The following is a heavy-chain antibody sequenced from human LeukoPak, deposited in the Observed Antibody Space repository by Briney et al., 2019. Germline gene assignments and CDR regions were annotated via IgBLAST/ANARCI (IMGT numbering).Heavy chain of an antibody. J-gene: IGHJ4*02. CDR3: TIMITFGGVIVSDY. D-gene: IGHD3-16*02. CDR1: GYTFTGYY. Sequence: AASVKVSCKASGYTFTGYYMHWVRQAPGQGLEWMGWINPNSGGTNYAQKFQGRVTMTRDTSISTAYMELSRLRSDDTAVYYCTIMITFGGVIVSDYWGQGTLVTVSS. CDR2: INPNSGGT. V-gene: IGHV1-2*02.